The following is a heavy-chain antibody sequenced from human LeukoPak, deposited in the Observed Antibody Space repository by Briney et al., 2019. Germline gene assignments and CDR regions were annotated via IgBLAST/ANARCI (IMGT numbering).Heavy chain of an antibody. D-gene: IGHD5-18*01. CDR2: SILVTQT. V-gene: IGHV5-51*01. CDR1: GNSFTSYW. J-gene: IGHJ4*02. Sequence: GESLKISCKASGNSFTSYWIGWVRQMPGKAWSGWGSSILVTQTRYTPSFQGQVTISVDKSLTTADLQWNSLKASDTAMYYCARQTAMGRSGDYWGQGTLVTVSS. CDR3: ARQTAMGRSGDY.